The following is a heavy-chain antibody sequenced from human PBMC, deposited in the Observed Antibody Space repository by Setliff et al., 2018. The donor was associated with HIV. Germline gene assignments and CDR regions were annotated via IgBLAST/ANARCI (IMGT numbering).Heavy chain of an antibody. D-gene: IGHD6-19*01. J-gene: IGHJ4*02. V-gene: IGHV4-61*02. CDR2: IYTSGST. CDR3: ARGYSSGWYSGEN. Sequence: LSLTCTVSGGSISSGSYYWSWIRQPAGKGLEWIGRIYTSGSTNYNPSLKSRVTISVDTSKNQFSLKLSSVTAADTAVYYCARGYSSGWYSGENWGQGTLVTVSS. CDR1: GGSISSGSYY.